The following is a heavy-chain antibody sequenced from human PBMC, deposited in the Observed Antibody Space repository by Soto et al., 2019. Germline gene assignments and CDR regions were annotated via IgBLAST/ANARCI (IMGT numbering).Heavy chain of an antibody. CDR2: ISSSSSYT. CDR3: ARDRLDSSGYYYFPDY. J-gene: IGHJ4*02. V-gene: IGHV3-11*06. CDR1: GFTFSDYY. D-gene: IGHD3-22*01. Sequence: PGGSLRLSCAASGFTFSDYYMRWIRQAPGKGLEWVSYISSSSSYTNYADSVKGRFTISRDNAKNSLYLQMNSLIAEDTAVYYCARDRLDSSGYYYFPDYWGQGT.